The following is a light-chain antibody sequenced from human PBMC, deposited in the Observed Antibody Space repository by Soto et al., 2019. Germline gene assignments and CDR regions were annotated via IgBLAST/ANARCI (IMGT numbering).Light chain of an antibody. V-gene: IGKV3-20*01. Sequence: ETVLTQSPGTLSLSPGERATLSCRASQRVSSDYLSWYQQKPGQSPRLLIYGASNSATGIPDRFSGSGSGTDFSITISRLEPEDFAVYYCQKYGGSHRLAFGGGTKVEIK. J-gene: IGKJ4*01. CDR2: GAS. CDR3: QKYGGSHRLA. CDR1: QRVSSDY.